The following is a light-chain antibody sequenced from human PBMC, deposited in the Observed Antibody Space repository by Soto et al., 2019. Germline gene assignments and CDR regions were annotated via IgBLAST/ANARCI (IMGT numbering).Light chain of an antibody. CDR2: DAS. J-gene: IGKJ5*01. V-gene: IGKV3-11*01. CDR3: RQRRNWPPLT. Sequence: ETVLTQSPATLSLSPGERATLSCRASQNVDIYLAWYQQKPGQAPRLLIYDASNRAPGVPPRCSGSGSGTDFTPATRSIEPEDFALYFCRQRRNWPPLTFGQGTRLEIK. CDR1: QNVDIY.